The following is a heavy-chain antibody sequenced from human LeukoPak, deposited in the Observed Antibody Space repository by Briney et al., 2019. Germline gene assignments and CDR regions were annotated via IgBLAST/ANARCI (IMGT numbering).Heavy chain of an antibody. CDR3: ARARAAAIQGSFTDDY. CDR2: FDPEDGET. V-gene: IGHV1-24*01. CDR1: GYTLTELS. D-gene: IGHD2-2*02. Sequence: GASVKVSCKVSGYTLTELSMQWVRQAPGKGLEWMGGFDPEDGETIYAQKFQGRVTMTTDTSTSTAYMELRSLRSDDTAVYYCARARAAAIQGSFTDDYWGQGTLVTVSS. J-gene: IGHJ4*02.